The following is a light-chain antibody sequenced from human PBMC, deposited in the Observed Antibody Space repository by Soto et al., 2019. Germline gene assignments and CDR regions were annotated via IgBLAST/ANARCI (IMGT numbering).Light chain of an antibody. CDR3: QHRNNTPPTWT. V-gene: IGKV3-11*01. J-gene: IGKJ1*01. CDR2: DAS. Sequence: EIVLTQSPGTLSLSPGDRATLSCRASERIGTYLAWYQQNPGQAPRLLIYDASNRATGVPSRFSGTGSGTDFTLTLSILDSEDFAFYFCQHRNNTPPTWTFGQGTKVEIK. CDR1: ERIGTY.